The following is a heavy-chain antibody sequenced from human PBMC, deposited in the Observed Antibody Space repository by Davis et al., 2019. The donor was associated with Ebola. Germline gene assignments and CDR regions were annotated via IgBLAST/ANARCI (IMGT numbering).Heavy chain of an antibody. CDR3: ARGRAALSNWFDP. D-gene: IGHD6-6*01. J-gene: IGHJ5*02. CDR2: INPNSGGT. CDR1: GYTFTGYY. Sequence: ASMKVSCKASGYTFTGYYMHWVRQAPGQGLEWMGWINPNSGGTNYAQKFQGRVTMTRDTSISTAYMELSRLRSDDTAVYYCARGRAALSNWFDPWGQGTLVTVSS. V-gene: IGHV1-2*02.